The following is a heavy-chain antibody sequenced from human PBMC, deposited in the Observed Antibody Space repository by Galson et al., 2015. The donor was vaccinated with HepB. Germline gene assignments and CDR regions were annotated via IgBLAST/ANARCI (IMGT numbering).Heavy chain of an antibody. V-gene: IGHV3-30-3*01. CDR2: ISYDGSNK. D-gene: IGHD3-22*01. Sequence: SLRLSCAASGFTFSSYAMHWVRQAPGKGLEWVAVISYDGSNKYYADSVKGRFTISRDNSKNTLYLQMNSLRAEDTAVYYCARGHVSEYYDSSGYLDIWGQGTMVTVSS. CDR1: GFTFSSYA. J-gene: IGHJ3*02. CDR3: ARGHVSEYYDSSGYLDI.